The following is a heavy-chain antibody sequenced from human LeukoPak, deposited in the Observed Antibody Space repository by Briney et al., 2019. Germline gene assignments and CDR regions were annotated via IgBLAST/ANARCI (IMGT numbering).Heavy chain of an antibody. CDR1: GFTFSFYM. Sequence: PGGSLRLSCTTSGFTFSFYMMNWVRQAPGKGLEWVSSISNSSSHIYYADSLKGRFTVSRDNAKNSLYLQMNNLRAEDTAVYYCARDDNWNDKPFDLWGPGTLVTISS. CDR2: ISNSSSHI. V-gene: IGHV3-21*01. J-gene: IGHJ4*02. D-gene: IGHD1-20*01. CDR3: ARDDNWNDKPFDL.